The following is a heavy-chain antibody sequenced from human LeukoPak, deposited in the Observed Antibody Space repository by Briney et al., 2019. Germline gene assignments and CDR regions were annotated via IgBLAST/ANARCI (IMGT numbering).Heavy chain of an antibody. CDR1: GGSISSGSYY. CDR3: ASIQSYHFGLDV. J-gene: IGHJ6*02. D-gene: IGHD4-11*01. Sequence: PSQTLSLTCTVSGGSISSGSYYWSWIRQPAGKGLEWIGRINTSGSTNYNPSLKSRVTISVDTSKNQFSLKLSSVTAADTAVYYCASIQSYHFGLDVWGQGTTVTVSS. CDR2: INTSGST. V-gene: IGHV4-61*02.